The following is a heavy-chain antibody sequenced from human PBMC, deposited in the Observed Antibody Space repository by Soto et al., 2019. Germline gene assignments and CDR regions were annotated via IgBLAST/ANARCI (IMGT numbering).Heavy chain of an antibody. CDR2: ISGSGGST. D-gene: IGHD3-10*01. CDR3: AKDRGGTMVRGVTPIDY. CDR1: GFTFSSYA. Sequence: EVQLLESGGGLVQPGWSLRLSCAASGFTFSSYAMSWVRQAPGKGLEWVSAISGSGGSTYYADSVKGRFTISRDNSKNTLYLQMSSLRAEDTAVYYCAKDRGGTMVRGVTPIDYWGQGTLVTVSS. V-gene: IGHV3-23*01. J-gene: IGHJ4*02.